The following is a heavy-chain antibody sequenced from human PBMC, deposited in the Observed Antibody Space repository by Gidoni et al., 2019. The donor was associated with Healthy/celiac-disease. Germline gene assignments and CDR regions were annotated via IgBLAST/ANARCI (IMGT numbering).Heavy chain of an antibody. CDR3: ATGSTGWPAPRDYYYMDV. CDR2: FDPEDGET. Sequence: QVQLVQSGAEVKKPGASVKVSCKVSGSTPTELSTHWVRQAPGKGLEWMGGFDPEDGETIYAQKFQGRVTMTEDTSTDTAYMGLSSLRSEDTAVYYCATGSTGWPAPRDYYYMDVWGKGTTVTVSS. D-gene: IGHD6-19*01. V-gene: IGHV1-24*01. J-gene: IGHJ6*03. CDR1: GSTPTELS.